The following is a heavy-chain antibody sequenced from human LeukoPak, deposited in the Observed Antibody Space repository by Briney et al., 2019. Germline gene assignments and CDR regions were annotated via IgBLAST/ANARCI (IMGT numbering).Heavy chain of an antibody. CDR2: IYYSGST. Sequence: SETLSLTCTVSGDSISSYYWSWIRQPPGKGLEWIGYIYYSGSTNYNPSLKSRVTISADTSKNQFSQKLSSVTAADTAVYYCARCSTSIAAHFDYWGQGTLVTVSS. CDR3: ARCSTSIAAHFDY. J-gene: IGHJ4*02. V-gene: IGHV4-59*12. CDR1: GDSISSYY. D-gene: IGHD6-6*01.